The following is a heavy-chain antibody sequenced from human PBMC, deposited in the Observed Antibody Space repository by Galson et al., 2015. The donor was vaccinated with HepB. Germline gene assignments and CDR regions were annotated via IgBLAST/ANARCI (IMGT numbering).Heavy chain of an antibody. CDR1: GGSFSGYS. CDR2: IGHTGDT. J-gene: IGHJ5*02. V-gene: IGHV4-34*01. Sequence: ETLSLTCAVFGGSFSGYSWSWIRQPPGKGLEWIGEIGHTGDTNYSPSLKSRVTISIDTSKNQFSLKLTSITAADTAVYYCATVGGSSWFDPWGRGTPVTVSS. D-gene: IGHD3-16*01. CDR3: ATVGGSSWFDP.